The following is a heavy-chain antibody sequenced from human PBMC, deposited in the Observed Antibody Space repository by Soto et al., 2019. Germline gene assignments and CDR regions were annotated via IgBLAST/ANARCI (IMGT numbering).Heavy chain of an antibody. CDR2: IYYTGST. CDR3: ARVVGDFSDYMDV. Sequence: QVQLQESGPGLVKSSQTLSLTCTVSGGSNSSVTHYYSCIRLLQGRGLEWIGYIYYTGSTYYNTSLKSRVIISVDASESQVSLNLRSVTVADTAVYYCARVVGDFSDYMDVWGKGTTVTVSS. J-gene: IGHJ6*03. D-gene: IGHD2-21*01. V-gene: IGHV4-31*03. CDR1: GGSNSSVTHY.